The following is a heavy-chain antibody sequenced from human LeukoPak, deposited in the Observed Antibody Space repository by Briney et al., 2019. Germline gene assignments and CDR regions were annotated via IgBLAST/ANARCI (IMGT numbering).Heavy chain of an antibody. V-gene: IGHV4-31*03. Sequence: PSETLSLTCTVSGGSISSGGYYWSWIRQHPGKGLEWIGYIYYSGSTYYNPSLKSRVTISVDTSKNQFSLKLSSVTAADTAVYYCARISRGTYYFDYWGQGTLVTVSS. J-gene: IGHJ4*02. CDR3: ARISRGTYYFDY. D-gene: IGHD1-1*01. CDR2: IYYSGST. CDR1: GGSISSGGYY.